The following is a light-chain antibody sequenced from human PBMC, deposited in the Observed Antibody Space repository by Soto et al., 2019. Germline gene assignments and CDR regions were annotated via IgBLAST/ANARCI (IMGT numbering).Light chain of an antibody. J-gene: IGKJ1*01. CDR1: QNIRSR. CDR3: QHYNSYSEA. V-gene: IGKV1-5*03. Sequence: DFQVTQSPSTLSAPVGDRVTITCRASQNIRSRLAWFQQKPGKAPKLLIYRASSLESGVPSRFSGSGSGTEFTLTISSLQPDDFATYYCQHYNSYSEAFGQGTKVDIK. CDR2: RAS.